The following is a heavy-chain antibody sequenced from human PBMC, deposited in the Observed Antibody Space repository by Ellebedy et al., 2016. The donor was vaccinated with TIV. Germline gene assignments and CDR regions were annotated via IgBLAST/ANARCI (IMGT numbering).Heavy chain of an antibody. V-gene: IGHV4-59*02. D-gene: IGHD2-15*01. CDR3: AGDGVDGMDV. CDR1: GGSVRGYY. J-gene: IGHJ6*02. Sequence: PSETLSLTCTVSGGSVRGYYWTWVRQPPGKGLEWIGNVDYSGSTNYNPSFMSRVSISIDRSKNQFSLRLTSGTAADTALYYCAGDGVDGMDVWGQGITVAVTS. CDR2: VDYSGST.